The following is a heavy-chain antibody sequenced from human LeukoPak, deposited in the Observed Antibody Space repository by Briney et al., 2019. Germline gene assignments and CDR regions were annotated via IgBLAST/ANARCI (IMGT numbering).Heavy chain of an antibody. Sequence: PSETLSLTCTASGGSISSYYWSWIRQPPGKGLEWIGYIYYSGSTDYNPSLKSRVTISVDTSKNQFSLKLSSVTAADTAVYYCARHAYYYGSGSYPIFDYWGQGTLVTVSS. V-gene: IGHV4-59*08. CDR3: ARHAYYYGSGSYPIFDY. CDR1: GGSISSYY. J-gene: IGHJ4*02. CDR2: IYYSGST. D-gene: IGHD3-10*01.